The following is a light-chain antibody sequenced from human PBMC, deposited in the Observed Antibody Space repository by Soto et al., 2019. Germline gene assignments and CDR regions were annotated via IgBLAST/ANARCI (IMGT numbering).Light chain of an antibody. CDR2: AAS. CDR1: QDINSY. Sequence: DVQMTQSPSSLSASVGDRVTITCRASQDINSYLAWYQQKPGNAPKSLIYAASSLQTGVPSRFSGSESGTDFTLTISNLQPEDSATYYCQQYNIYPITFGGGTKVEIK. CDR3: QQYNIYPIT. V-gene: IGKV1D-16*01. J-gene: IGKJ4*01.